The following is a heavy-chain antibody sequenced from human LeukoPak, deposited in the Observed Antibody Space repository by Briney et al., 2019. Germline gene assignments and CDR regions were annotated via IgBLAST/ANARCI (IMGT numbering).Heavy chain of an antibody. V-gene: IGHV4-38-2*02. Sequence: WETLTLTCSVSDYSISSGYYWGWIRQPPGKGLEWIGTIYHSGSIYYNPSLKSRVTISVDTSKNQFSLKLSSVTAADTAVYYCARDRPLLGAWSWFDPWRQGTLVTVSS. CDR3: ARDRPLLGAWSWFDP. CDR1: DYSISSGYY. J-gene: IGHJ5*02. CDR2: IYHSGSI. D-gene: IGHD3-3*01.